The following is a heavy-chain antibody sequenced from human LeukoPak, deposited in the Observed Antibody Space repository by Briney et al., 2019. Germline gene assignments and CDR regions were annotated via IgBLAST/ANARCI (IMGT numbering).Heavy chain of an antibody. CDR1: GYTFTSYG. CDR2: ISAYNGNT. V-gene: IGHV1-18*01. J-gene: IGHJ4*02. CDR3: ARDSFWSGYLPPGGATNPLGGNPSFDY. Sequence: ASVKVSCKASGYTFTSYGISWVRQAPGQGLEWMGWISAYNGNTNYAQKLQGRVTMTTDTSTSTAYMELRSLRSDDTAVYYCARDSFWSGYLPPGGATNPLGGNPSFDYWGQGTLVTVSS. D-gene: IGHD3-3*01.